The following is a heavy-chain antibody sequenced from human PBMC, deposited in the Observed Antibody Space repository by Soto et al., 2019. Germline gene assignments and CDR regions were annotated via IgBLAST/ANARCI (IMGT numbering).Heavy chain of an antibody. V-gene: IGHV4-34*01. CDR1: GGSFSGYY. CDR2: INHSGST. J-gene: IGHJ4*02. CDR3: ARGPLSHFDWFRVPVFDY. Sequence: SETLSLTCAVYGGSFSGYYWSWIRQPPGKGLEWIGEINHSGSTNYNPSLKSRVTISVDTSKNQFSLKLSSVTAADTAVYYCARGPLSHFDWFRVPVFDYWGQGTLVTVSS. D-gene: IGHD3-9*01.